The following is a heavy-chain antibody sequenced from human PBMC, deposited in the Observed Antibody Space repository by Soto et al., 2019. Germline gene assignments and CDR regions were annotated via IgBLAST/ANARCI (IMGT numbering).Heavy chain of an antibody. V-gene: IGHV1-69*01. CDR2: LIPIFGTA. J-gene: IGHJ4*02. CDR1: GGTFSSYA. CDR3: ASLHGGYYFHF. D-gene: IGHD4-4*01. Sequence: QVQLVQSGAEVKKPGSSVKVSCKASGGTFSSYAISWVRQAPGQGLEWMGGLIPIFGTANYAPKFQGRVTLTADESTSTAYMELSSLRSEDTAVDSCASLHGGYYFHFWGQGTLVTDST.